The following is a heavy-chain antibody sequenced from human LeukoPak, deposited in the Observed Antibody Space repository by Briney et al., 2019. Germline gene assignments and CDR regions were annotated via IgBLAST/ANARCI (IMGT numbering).Heavy chain of an antibody. V-gene: IGHV3-21*04. CDR3: AKAGTDYGDYEYFDY. J-gene: IGHJ4*02. CDR2: ISSSSSYI. Sequence: GGSLRLSCAASGFTFSSYGMNWVRQAPGRGLEWVSSISSSSSYIYYADSVKGRFTISRDNAKNSLYLQMNSLRAEDTAVYYCAKAGTDYGDYEYFDYWGQGTLVTVSS. D-gene: IGHD4-17*01. CDR1: GFTFSSYG.